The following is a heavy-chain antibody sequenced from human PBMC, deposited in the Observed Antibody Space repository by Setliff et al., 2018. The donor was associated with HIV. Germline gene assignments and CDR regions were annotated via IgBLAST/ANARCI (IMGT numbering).Heavy chain of an antibody. J-gene: IGHJ4*01. CDR3: ARGSAPIIVVAASLDI. V-gene: IGHV1-18*01. CDR1: GYNFITFG. CDR2: ISTYSGKT. D-gene: IGHD6-19*01. Sequence: ASVKVSCKASGYNFITFGINWVRQAPGQGLEWMGGISTYSGKTDYAEKFQGRLTMTMDTSTRTVFMELRSLTLDDTSVYYCARGSAPIIVVAASLDIWGQGTLVTVSS.